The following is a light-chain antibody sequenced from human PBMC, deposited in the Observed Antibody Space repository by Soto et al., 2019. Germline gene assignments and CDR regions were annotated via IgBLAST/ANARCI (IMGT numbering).Light chain of an antibody. V-gene: IGKV3-20*01. CDR1: QSVKSNY. CDR3: QHYDGSPRT. J-gene: IGKJ2*01. CDR2: GVF. Sequence: ETVLTQSPGTVSLSPGERATLSCRTSQSVKSNYLAWYQQKPGQAPRLLIYGVFNRDTGIPDRFSGSGSGTDFTLTISGLEPEDSAVYYCQHYDGSPRTFGQGTKLEI.